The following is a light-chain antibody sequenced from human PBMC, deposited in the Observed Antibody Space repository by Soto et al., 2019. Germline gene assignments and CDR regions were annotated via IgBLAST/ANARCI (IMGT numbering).Light chain of an antibody. CDR2: SAL. CDR1: QGINDY. J-gene: IGKJ1*01. V-gene: IGKV1-9*01. Sequence: DIQLTESPSFLSASVGDRVTITCRISQGINDYLAWYQQKPGRAPKLLIYSALALECGVPSRFSGSGSGTEFTLTISSLQPEDFAIYFCQQLNSYPWTFGQGTKVEI. CDR3: QQLNSYPWT.